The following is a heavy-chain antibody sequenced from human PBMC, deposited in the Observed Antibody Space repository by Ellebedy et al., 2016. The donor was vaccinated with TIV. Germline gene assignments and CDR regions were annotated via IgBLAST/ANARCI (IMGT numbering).Heavy chain of an antibody. CDR1: GFTFSYFA. CDR3: AKAELIGGYYYYGMDV. CDR2: ISTDGDST. V-gene: IGHV3-23*01. Sequence: PGGSLRLSCAASGFTFSYFAMHWVRQAPGKGLEWVSTISTDGDSTYYAASVKGKFTISRDNSKNTLYLQMNSLRAEDTAVYYCAKAELIGGYYYYGMDVWGQGTTVTVSS. J-gene: IGHJ6*02. D-gene: IGHD3-16*01.